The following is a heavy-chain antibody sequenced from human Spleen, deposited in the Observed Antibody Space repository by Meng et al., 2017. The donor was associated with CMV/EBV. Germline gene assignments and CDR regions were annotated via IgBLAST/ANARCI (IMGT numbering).Heavy chain of an antibody. CDR2: IFSSGTT. Sequence: LTCTVSGASIRNYHWNWIRQSPGKGLEWIGYIFSSGTTNSNPSLKNRVTLSVDVSKNQFSLQLTSVSAADTAVYYCARGGNWFDTWGQGTLVTVSS. CDR3: ARGGNWFDT. CDR1: GASIRNYH. V-gene: IGHV4-59*01. J-gene: IGHJ5*02.